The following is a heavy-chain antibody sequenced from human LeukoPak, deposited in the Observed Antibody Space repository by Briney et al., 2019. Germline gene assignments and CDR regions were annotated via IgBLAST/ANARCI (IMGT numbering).Heavy chain of an antibody. J-gene: IGHJ4*02. Sequence: GGSLRLSCAASGFGFTTYEMNWVRQAPGKGLEWVSAISGSGGSTYYADSVKGRFTISRDNSKNTLYLQMNSLRAEDTAVYYCANYKDFWSGRGLFVYWGQGTLVTVSS. D-gene: IGHD3-3*01. CDR2: ISGSGGST. CDR1: GFGFTTYE. CDR3: ANYKDFWSGRGLFVY. V-gene: IGHV3-23*01.